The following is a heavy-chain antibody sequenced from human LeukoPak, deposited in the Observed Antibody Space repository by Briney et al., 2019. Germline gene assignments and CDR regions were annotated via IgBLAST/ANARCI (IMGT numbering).Heavy chain of an antibody. J-gene: IGHJ6*04. Sequence: ASVKVSCKASGYTFTSYGISWVRQAPGQGLEWMGWISAYNGNTNYAQKLQGRVTMTTDTSTSTAYMELRSLRSDDTAVYYCARDPFVVVPAAISYYYYGMDVWGKGTTVIVSS. CDR2: ISAYNGNT. CDR3: ARDPFVVVPAAISYYYYGMDV. V-gene: IGHV1-18*04. CDR1: GYTFTSYG. D-gene: IGHD2-2*01.